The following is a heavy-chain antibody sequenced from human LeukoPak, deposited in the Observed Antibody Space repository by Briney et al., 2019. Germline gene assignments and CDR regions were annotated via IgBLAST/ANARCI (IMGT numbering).Heavy chain of an antibody. CDR1: GFTFNNYG. V-gene: IGHV3-30*03. CDR2: ISNDGTSE. J-gene: IGHJ6*02. CDR3: ARVRFYDYVWASYRFYGLDV. D-gene: IGHD3-16*02. Sequence: GGSLRLSCAASGFTFNNYGMNWVRQAPGKGLEWVAVISNDGTSEYYPDSVKGRFTISRDNSQTTIYLQMNSLRAEDTAVYYCARVRFYDYVWASYRFYGLDVWGQGTTVTVSS.